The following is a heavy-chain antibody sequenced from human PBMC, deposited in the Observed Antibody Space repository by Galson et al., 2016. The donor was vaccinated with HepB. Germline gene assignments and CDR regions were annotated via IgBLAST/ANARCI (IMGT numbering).Heavy chain of an antibody. CDR2: ISATGDST. V-gene: IGHV3-23*01. CDR1: GFTFSSYS. D-gene: IGHD4-17*01. J-gene: IGHJ5*01. Sequence: SLRLSCAASGFTFSSYSITWVRQAPGKGLQWVSSISATGDSTYYADAVKGRFAISRDSSKNMSYLQMNSLRGEDTALYYCTKERWRDYGDYAWGQGTLVTVSS. CDR3: TKERWRDYGDYA.